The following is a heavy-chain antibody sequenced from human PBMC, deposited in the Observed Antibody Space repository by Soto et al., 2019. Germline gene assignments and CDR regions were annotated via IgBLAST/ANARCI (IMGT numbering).Heavy chain of an antibody. CDR2: IGTAGDP. V-gene: IGHV3-13*05. J-gene: IGHJ6*02. Sequence: QAGGSLRLSCAASGFTFSSYDMHWVRQATGKGLEWVSAIGTAGDPYYPGSVEGRFTISRENAKNSLYLQMNSLRAGDTAVYYCARGAARRGPYYYYGMDVWGQGTTVTVSS. CDR3: ARGAARRGPYYYYGMDV. D-gene: IGHD6-6*01. CDR1: GFTFSSYD.